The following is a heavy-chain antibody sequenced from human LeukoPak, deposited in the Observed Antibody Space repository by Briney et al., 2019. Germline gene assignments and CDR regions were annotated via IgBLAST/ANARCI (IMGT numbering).Heavy chain of an antibody. V-gene: IGHV1-69*13. CDR3: AREYCGGDCYFSPSLYGIDV. J-gene: IGHJ6*02. Sequence: ASVKVSCKASGGTFSSYAISWVRQAPGQGLEWMGGIIPIFGTANYAQKFQGRVTITADESTSTAYMELSSLRSEDTAVYYCAREYCGGDCYFSPSLYGIDVWGQGTTVTVSS. CDR1: GGTFSSYA. CDR2: IIPIFGTA. D-gene: IGHD2-21*02.